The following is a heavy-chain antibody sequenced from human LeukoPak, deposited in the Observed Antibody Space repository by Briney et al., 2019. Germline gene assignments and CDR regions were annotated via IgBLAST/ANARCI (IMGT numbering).Heavy chain of an antibody. CDR1: GYSISSGYY. CDR2: IYHSGST. V-gene: IGHV4-38-2*02. D-gene: IGHD2-2*01. CDR3: ARRIVVVPAAKTGDAFDI. Sequence: SETLSLTCTVSGYSISSGYYWGWIRQPPGKGLEWIGIIYHSGSTYYNPSLKSRVSISVDTSKNQFSLKLSSVTAADTAVYYCARRIVVVPAAKTGDAFDIWGQGTMVTVSS. J-gene: IGHJ3*02.